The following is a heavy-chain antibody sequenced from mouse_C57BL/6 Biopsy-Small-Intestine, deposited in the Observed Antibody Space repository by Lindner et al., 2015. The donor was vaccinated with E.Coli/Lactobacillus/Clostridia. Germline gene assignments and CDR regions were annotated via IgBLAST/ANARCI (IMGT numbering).Heavy chain of an antibody. CDR3: ARDVPTLYDFWSCYPNYPDAFDI. CDR1: GGTFSSYS. J-gene: IGHJ3*01. D-gene: IGHD5-1*01. V-gene: IGHV1-74*01. Sequence: SVKVSCKASGGTFSSYSISWVRQAPGQGLEWMGRVIPILGITNYAQKFQGRVTITADISTSTAYMDLSSLRSEDTAVYYCARDVPTLYDFWSCYPNYPDAFDIWGQGTMVTVSS. CDR2: VIPILGIT.